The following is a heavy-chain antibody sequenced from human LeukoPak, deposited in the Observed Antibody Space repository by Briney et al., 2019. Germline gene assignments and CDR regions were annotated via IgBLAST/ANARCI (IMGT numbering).Heavy chain of an antibody. D-gene: IGHD2-15*01. J-gene: IGHJ4*02. CDR1: GFTFSDYY. CDR2: ISGSGTTI. CDR3: ARPGWVLVTATFLDY. Sequence: PGGSLRLSCAASGFTFSDYYMSWIRQAPGKGLEWISYISGSGTTIYYADSVKGRFTIPRDNAKNSLYLQMNSLRAEDTAVYYCARPGWVLVTATFLDYWGQGALVTVSS. V-gene: IGHV3-11*01.